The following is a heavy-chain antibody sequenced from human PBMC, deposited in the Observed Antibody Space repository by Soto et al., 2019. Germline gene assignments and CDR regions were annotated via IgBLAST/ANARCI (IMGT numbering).Heavy chain of an antibody. D-gene: IGHD6-13*01. Sequence: PSEALSLTCAVSGGSVSGYYWSWIRQPPGKGLEWIGEINHSGSTNFNPSLKSRVTISVDTSKNQFSLKLSSVTAADTAVYYCARGGIVAAAGGWRSYYYYYLDVWGKGTTVTVSS. CDR1: GGSVSGYY. CDR2: INHSGST. V-gene: IGHV4-34*01. J-gene: IGHJ6*03. CDR3: ARGGIVAAAGGWRSYYYYYLDV.